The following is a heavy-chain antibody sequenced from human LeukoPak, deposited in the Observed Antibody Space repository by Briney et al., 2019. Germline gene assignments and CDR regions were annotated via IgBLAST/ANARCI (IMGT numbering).Heavy chain of an antibody. Sequence: GGSLRLSCAASGFTFSSYAMSWVHQAPGKGLEWVSAISGSGGSTYYADSVKGRFTISRDNSKNTLYLQMNSLRAEDTAVYYCAKDRKIAAAGTTTNWFDPWGQGTLVTVSS. D-gene: IGHD6-13*01. CDR2: ISGSGGST. J-gene: IGHJ5*02. V-gene: IGHV3-23*01. CDR3: AKDRKIAAAGTTTNWFDP. CDR1: GFTFSSYA.